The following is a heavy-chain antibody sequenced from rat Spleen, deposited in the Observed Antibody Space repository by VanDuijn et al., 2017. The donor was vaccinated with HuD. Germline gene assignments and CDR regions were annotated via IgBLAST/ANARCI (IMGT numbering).Heavy chain of an antibody. CDR3: ARHGAYNNYGWFAY. Sequence: EVQLVESGGGLVQPGRSMKLSCAASGFTFSDYGMAWVRQVPKKGLEWVAYISYDGDTTYYRDSVKGRFTISRDNAKSTLYLQMDSLRSEDTASYYCARHGAYNNYGWFAYWGQGTLVTVSS. V-gene: IGHV5-22*01. D-gene: IGHD1-10*01. J-gene: IGHJ3*01. CDR1: GFTFSDYG. CDR2: ISYDGDTT.